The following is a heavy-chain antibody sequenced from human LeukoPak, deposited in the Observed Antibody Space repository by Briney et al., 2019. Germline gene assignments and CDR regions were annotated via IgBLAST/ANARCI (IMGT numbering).Heavy chain of an antibody. CDR3: ARDKYSGSYPLDY. Sequence: SETLSLTCTVSGGSISSSSYYWGWIRQPPGKGLEWIGSIYYSGSTYYNPSLKSRVTISVDTSKNQFSLKLSSVTAADTAVYYCARDKYSGSYPLDYWGQGTLVTVSS. V-gene: IGHV4-39*02. D-gene: IGHD1-26*01. CDR2: IYYSGST. CDR1: GGSISSSSYY. J-gene: IGHJ4*02.